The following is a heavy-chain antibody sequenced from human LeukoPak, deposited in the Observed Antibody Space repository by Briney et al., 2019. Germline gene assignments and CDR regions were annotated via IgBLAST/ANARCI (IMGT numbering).Heavy chain of an antibody. J-gene: IGHJ4*02. CDR2: IIPMSGTA. D-gene: IGHD5-18*01. CDR3: ARDTGYSSHYFDY. CDR1: GGTFSSYA. V-gene: IGHV1-69*13. Sequence: SVKVSCKASGGTFSSYAISWVRQAPGQGLEWMGGIIPMSGTANYAEKFHSRVTITADEPTTTAYMELSSLRSEDTAVYYCARDTGYSSHYFDYWGQGTLVTVSS.